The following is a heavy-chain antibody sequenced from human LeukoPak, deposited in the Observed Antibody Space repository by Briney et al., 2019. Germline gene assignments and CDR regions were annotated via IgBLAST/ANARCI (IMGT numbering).Heavy chain of an antibody. Sequence: GGSLRLSCAGSGFSFDDDGMSWVRQAPGKGLEWVSGINWNGDSTSYADSVKGRFTISRDNSKNTLYLQMNSLRAEDTAVYYCARPFYGDYPFDYWGQGTLVTVSS. CDR3: ARPFYGDYPFDY. V-gene: IGHV3-20*04. CDR1: GFSFDDDG. CDR2: INWNGDST. D-gene: IGHD4-17*01. J-gene: IGHJ4*02.